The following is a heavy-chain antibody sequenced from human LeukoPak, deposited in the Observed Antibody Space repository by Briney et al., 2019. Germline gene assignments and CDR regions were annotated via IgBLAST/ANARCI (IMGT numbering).Heavy chain of an antibody. J-gene: IGHJ4*02. CDR3: ARGPDDYSNSFDY. D-gene: IGHD4-11*01. V-gene: IGHV4-59*12. CDR2: IYYSRTT. Sequence: AETLSLTCTASGGSISSYYRSWIRQPPGKRLEWTGYIYYSRTTTYNPSLKSRVTISVDTSKNQFSLQLSSVTAADTAVYYCARGPDDYSNSFDYWGQGTLVTVSA. CDR1: GGSISSYY.